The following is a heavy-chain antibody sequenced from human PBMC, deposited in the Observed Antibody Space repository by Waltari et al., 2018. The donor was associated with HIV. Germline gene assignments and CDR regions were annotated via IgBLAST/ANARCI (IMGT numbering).Heavy chain of an antibody. CDR1: RSPLRSGYY. CDR3: ASDPVGAGYGFDY. D-gene: IGHD5-12*01. Sequence: QVQLQQSGPGLVQPSDTLSPTPPLPRSPLRSGYYWGWIRQPPGKGLEWIGSIYHSGSTYYNPSLKSRVTISVDTSKNQFSLKLSSVTAADTAVYYCASDPVGAGYGFDYWGQGTLVTVSS. V-gene: IGHV4-38-2*02. CDR2: IYHSGST. J-gene: IGHJ4*02.